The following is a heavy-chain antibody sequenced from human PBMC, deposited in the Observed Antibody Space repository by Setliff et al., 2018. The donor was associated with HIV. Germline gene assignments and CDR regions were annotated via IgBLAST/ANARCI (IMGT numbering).Heavy chain of an antibody. CDR1: GGSVSSSSYY. CDR3: ARLTSGWDNHIDY. CDR2: IYYSGNT. J-gene: IGHJ4*02. V-gene: IGHV4-39*01. D-gene: IGHD6-19*01. Sequence: ASETLSLTCTVSGGSVSSSSYYWGWIRQPPGKGLEWIGSIYYSGNTYYNPSLKSRVTISVDTSKNQFSLKLTSVTAADTAVYYCARLTSGWDNHIDYWGQGKLVTLL.